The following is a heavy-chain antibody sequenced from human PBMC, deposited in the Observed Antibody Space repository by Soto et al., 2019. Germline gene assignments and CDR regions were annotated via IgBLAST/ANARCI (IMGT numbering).Heavy chain of an antibody. CDR3: AHHPYHGLGAYAVDY. V-gene: IGHV2-5*02. D-gene: IGHD3-10*01. Sequence: QITLKESGPTLVKPTQTLTLTCTFSGFSLSTSGVGVGWIRQPPGKALEWLAVIYWDDDKRSSSSLKSRLTLIKDTANNQVDLTLTNMDPVDTATYYCAHHPYHGLGAYAVDYWGQGILVTVSS. CDR2: IYWDDDK. CDR1: GFSLSTSGVG. J-gene: IGHJ4*02.